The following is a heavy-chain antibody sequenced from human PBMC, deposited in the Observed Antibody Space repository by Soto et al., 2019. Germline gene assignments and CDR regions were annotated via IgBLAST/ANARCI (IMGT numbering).Heavy chain of an antibody. Sequence: GESLKISWKGSGYSFSNYWMGWGRQIPGKGLEWMGIIYPDDSDTRYSPSFQGQVSISADKSISTAYLQWSSLKASDTAMYYCARAGVDFWSGYYYYYGMDVWGQGT. J-gene: IGHJ6*02. CDR2: IYPDDSDT. CDR3: ARAGVDFWSGYYYYYGMDV. CDR1: GYSFSNYW. D-gene: IGHD3-3*01. V-gene: IGHV5-51*01.